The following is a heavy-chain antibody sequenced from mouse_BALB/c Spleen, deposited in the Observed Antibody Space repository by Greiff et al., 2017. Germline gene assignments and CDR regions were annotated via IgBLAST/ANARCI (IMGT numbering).Heavy chain of an antibody. D-gene: IGHD1-2*01. V-gene: IGHV1-14*01. CDR2: INPYNDGT. CDR3: ARGSTAAWFAY. CDR1: GYTFTSYV. Sequence: VQLQQSGPELVKPGASVKMSCKASGYTFTSYVMHWVKQKPGQGLVWIGYINPYNDGTKYNEKFKGKATLTSDKSSSTAYMELSSLTSEDSAVYYCARGSTAAWFAYWGQGTLVTVSA. J-gene: IGHJ3*01.